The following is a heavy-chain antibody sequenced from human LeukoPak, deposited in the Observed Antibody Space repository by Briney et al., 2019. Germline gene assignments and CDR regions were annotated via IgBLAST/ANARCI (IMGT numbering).Heavy chain of an antibody. CDR2: IIPIFGTA. J-gene: IGHJ4*02. CDR3: AREVRGVISFDDY. Sequence: ASVKVSCKASGGTFSSYAISWVRQAPGQGLVWMGGIIPIFGTANYAQKFQGRVTITADESTSTAYMELSSLRSEDTAVYYCAREVRGVISFDDYWGQGTLVTVSS. V-gene: IGHV1-69*13. D-gene: IGHD3-10*01. CDR1: GGTFSSYA.